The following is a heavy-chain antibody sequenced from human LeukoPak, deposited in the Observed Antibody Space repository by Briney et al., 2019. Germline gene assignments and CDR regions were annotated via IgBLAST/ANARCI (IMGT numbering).Heavy chain of an antibody. CDR3: TTVEGHCDSSGFDY. CDR1: GFTFSSAW. Sequence: GGSLRLSCAASGFTFSSAWMSWVRQAPGKGLEWVGRIKSKTDGGTTDYAAPVKGRFTISRDDSKNTLYLQMNSLKTEDTAVYYCTTVEGHCDSSGFDYWGQGTLVTVSS. V-gene: IGHV3-15*01. J-gene: IGHJ4*02. D-gene: IGHD3-22*01. CDR2: IKSKTDGGTT.